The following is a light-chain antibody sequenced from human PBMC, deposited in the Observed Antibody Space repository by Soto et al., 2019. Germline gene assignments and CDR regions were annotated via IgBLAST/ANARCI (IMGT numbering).Light chain of an antibody. CDR2: ANN. CDR3: QSYDSSLRGV. V-gene: IGLV1-40*01. CDR1: NSDIGAGYD. J-gene: IGLJ1*01. Sequence: QSVLTQPPSVSGAPGQRVTISCTVSNSDIGAGYDVHWYQQLPGTAPKLVIYANNNWPSGVPDRFSASKSGTSASLAITGLQADDEADYYCQSYDSSLRGVFGTGTKVTVL.